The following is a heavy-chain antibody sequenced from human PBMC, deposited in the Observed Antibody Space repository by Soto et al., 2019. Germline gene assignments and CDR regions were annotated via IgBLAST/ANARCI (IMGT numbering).Heavy chain of an antibody. CDR3: ARVGRSPTPLYYFDY. CDR2: ISSSSSYI. V-gene: IGHV3-21*01. D-gene: IGHD1-26*01. Sequence: EVQLVESGGGLVKPGGSLRLSCAASGFTFSSYSMNWVRQAPGKGLEWVSSISSSSSYIYYADSVKGRFTISRDNAKNSLYLQMNSLRAEDTAVYYCARVGRSPTPLYYFDYWGQGTLLTVSS. CDR1: GFTFSSYS. J-gene: IGHJ4*02.